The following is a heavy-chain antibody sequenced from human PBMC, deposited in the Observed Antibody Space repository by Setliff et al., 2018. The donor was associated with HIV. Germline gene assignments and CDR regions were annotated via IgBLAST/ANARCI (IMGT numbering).Heavy chain of an antibody. D-gene: IGHD5-12*01. CDR3: ARTSGDAYNYEGAFDV. CDR2: IIPIFKSA. J-gene: IGHJ3*01. CDR1: GYTFSTYG. V-gene: IGHV1-69*05. Sequence: SVKVSCKASGYTFSTYGISWVRQAPGQGLEWMGGIIPIFKSADYAQKFQGRVTITTDESTSTAYMDLSSLKSEDTAIYYCARTSGDAYNYEGAFDVWGQGTLVTVSS.